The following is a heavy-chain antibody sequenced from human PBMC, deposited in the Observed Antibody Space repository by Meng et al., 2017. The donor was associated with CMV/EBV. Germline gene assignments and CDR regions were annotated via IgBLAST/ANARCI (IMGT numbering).Heavy chain of an antibody. CDR2: IYWDDDK. J-gene: IGHJ5*02. D-gene: IGHD6-13*01. V-gene: IGHV2-5*02. Sequence: QITLKGSGPTLVKPTQTLTLTCTFSGFSLSTSGVGVGWIRQPPGKALEWLALIYWDDDKRYSPSLKSRLTITKDTSKNQVVLTMTNMDPVDTATYYCAHRGRIAAAGTDWFDPWGQGTLVTVSS. CDR3: AHRGRIAAAGTDWFDP. CDR1: GFSLSTSGVG.